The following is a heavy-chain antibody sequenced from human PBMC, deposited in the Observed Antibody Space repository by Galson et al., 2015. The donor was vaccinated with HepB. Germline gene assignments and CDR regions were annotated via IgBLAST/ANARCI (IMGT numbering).Heavy chain of an antibody. CDR2: IYYGGKT. J-gene: IGHJ5*02. V-gene: IGHV4-39*01. CDR1: YGSISTTSYY. D-gene: IGHD3-10*01. Sequence: ATLSLTCGVSYGSISTTSYYWGWIRQPPGKGLEWIGSIYYGGKTYYNASLRSRVTISADTSKNQFSLKVTSVTAADTAVYHCARQNSATGWFDPWGQGTLVTVSS. CDR3: ARQNSATGWFDP.